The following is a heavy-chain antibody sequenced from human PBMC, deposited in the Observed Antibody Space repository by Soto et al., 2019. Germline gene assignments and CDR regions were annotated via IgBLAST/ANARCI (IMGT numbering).Heavy chain of an antibody. CDR2: IYYSGST. D-gene: IGHD6-13*01. V-gene: IGHV4-61*01. Sequence: SATLSLTCTVSGGSVSSGSYYWSWIRQPPGKGLEWIGYIYYSGSTNYNPSLKSRVTISVDTSKNQFSLKLSSVTAADTAVYYCARGIAAAGRGYYFDYWGQGTLVTVS. J-gene: IGHJ4*02. CDR1: GGSVSSGSYY. CDR3: ARGIAAAGRGYYFDY.